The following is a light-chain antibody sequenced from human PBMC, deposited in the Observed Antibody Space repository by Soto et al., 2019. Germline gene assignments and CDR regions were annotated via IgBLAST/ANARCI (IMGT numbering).Light chain of an antibody. CDR1: QAVSSTY. CDR3: QLYSNSPPMYT. Sequence: IVLTQSPDTLSLSPGERATLSCRASQAVSSTYLAWYQQRLGQAPRLLIFGASSRATGIPDRFSGSGSGTDFTLSISRLEPEDFAVYYCQLYSNSPPMYTFGQGTKVDI. V-gene: IGKV3-20*01. CDR2: GAS. J-gene: IGKJ2*01.